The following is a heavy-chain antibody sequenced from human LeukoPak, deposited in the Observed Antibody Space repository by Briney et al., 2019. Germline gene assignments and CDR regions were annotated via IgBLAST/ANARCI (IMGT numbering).Heavy chain of an antibody. J-gene: IGHJ3*02. CDR1: RYTFTGYH. CDR2: INPNSGGT. D-gene: IGHD4-17*01. V-gene: IGHV1-2*02. Sequence: ASVKVSCKASRYTFTGYHMHWVRQAPGQGLEWMGWINPNSGGTNYAQKFQGRVTMTRDTSISIAYMELSRLRSDDTAVYYCARDYGDYASAFDIWGQGTMVTVSS. CDR3: ARDYGDYASAFDI.